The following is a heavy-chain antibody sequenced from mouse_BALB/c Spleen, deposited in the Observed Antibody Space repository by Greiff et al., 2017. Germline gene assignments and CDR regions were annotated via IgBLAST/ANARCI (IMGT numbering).Heavy chain of an antibody. CDR1: GYTFTSYW. V-gene: IGHV1-5*01. CDR3: TRAYGNYDAMDY. D-gene: IGHD2-1*01. Sequence: EVQLQESGTVLARPGASVKMSCKASGYTFTSYWMHWVKQRPGQGLEWIGAIYPGNSDTSYNQKFKGKAKLTAVTSTSTAYMELSSLTNEDSAVYYCTRAYGNYDAMDYWGQGTSVTVSS. CDR2: IYPGNSDT. J-gene: IGHJ4*01.